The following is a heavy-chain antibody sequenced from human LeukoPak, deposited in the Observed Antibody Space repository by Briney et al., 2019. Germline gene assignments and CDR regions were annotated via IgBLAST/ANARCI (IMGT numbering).Heavy chain of an antibody. CDR2: IYYSGST. V-gene: IGHV4-31*03. D-gene: IGHD3-16*01. Sequence: PSETLSLTCTVSGGSISSGGYYWSWIRQHPGKGLEWIGYIYYSGSTYYNPSLKSRVTISVDTSKNQFSLKLSSVTAADTAVYYCARGGRFPYDAFDIWGQGTMVTVSS. CDR1: GGSISSGGYY. CDR3: ARGGRFPYDAFDI. J-gene: IGHJ3*02.